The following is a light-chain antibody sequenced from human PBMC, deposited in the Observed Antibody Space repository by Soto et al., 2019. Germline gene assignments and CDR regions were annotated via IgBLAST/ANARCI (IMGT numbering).Light chain of an antibody. CDR1: QGISTY. Sequence: DIQMTQSPSSLSASVGDRVTITCRASQGISTYLNWYQQKPGKAPKLLIYAASSLQSGVPSRFSGSGSETDFTLTISSLQPEDFATYYCQHYSSNSGTFGPGTKVDIK. J-gene: IGKJ1*01. CDR3: QHYSSNSGT. V-gene: IGKV1-39*01. CDR2: AAS.